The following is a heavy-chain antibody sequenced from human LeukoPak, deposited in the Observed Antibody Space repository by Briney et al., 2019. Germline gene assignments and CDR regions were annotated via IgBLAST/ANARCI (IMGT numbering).Heavy chain of an antibody. CDR1: GFTFSSYS. V-gene: IGHV3-21*01. Sequence: GSLRLSCAASGFTFSSYSMNWVRQAPGKGLEWVSSISSSSSYIYYADSVKGRFTISRDNAKNSLYLQMNSLRAEDTAVYYCARGVATWPPFDYWGQGPLVTVPS. J-gene: IGHJ4*02. CDR3: ARGVATWPPFDY. CDR2: ISSSSSYI. D-gene: IGHD5-12*01.